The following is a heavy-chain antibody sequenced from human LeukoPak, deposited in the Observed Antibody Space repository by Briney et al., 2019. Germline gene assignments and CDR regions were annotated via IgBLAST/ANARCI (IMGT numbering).Heavy chain of an antibody. CDR3: ASSDSSSWEFDY. D-gene: IGHD6-13*01. CDR2: IYHSGST. J-gene: IGHJ4*02. Sequence: PGGSLRLSCAASGFTFTNYWMSWVRQPPGKGLEWIGEIYHSGSTNYNPSLKSRVTISVDKSKNQFSLKLSSVTAADTAVYYCASSDSSSWEFDYWGQGTLVTVSS. CDR1: GFTFTNYW. V-gene: IGHV4-4*02.